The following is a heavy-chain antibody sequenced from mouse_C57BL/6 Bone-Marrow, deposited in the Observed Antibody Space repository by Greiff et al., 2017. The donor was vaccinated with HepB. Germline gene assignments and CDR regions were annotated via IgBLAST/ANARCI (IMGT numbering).Heavy chain of an antibody. J-gene: IGHJ2*01. CDR1: GYAFTNYL. V-gene: IGHV1-54*01. Sequence: QVQLQQSGAELVRPGTSVKVSCKASGYAFTNYLIEWVKQRPGQGLEWIGVINPGSGGTNYNEKFKGKATLTADKSSSTAYMQLSSLTSEDSAVYVCARWNGNYNFDYWGQGTTLTVSS. CDR2: INPGSGGT. D-gene: IGHD2-1*01. CDR3: ARWNGNYNFDY.